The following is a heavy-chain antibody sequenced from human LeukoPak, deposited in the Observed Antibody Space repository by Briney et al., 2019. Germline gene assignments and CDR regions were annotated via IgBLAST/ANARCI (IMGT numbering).Heavy chain of an antibody. J-gene: IGHJ4*02. CDR2: ISGSGGST. Sequence: GGSLRLSCAASGFTFSSYAMSWVPQAPGKGLEWVSAISGSGGSTYYADSVKGRFTISRDNSKNTLYLQMNSLRAEDTAVYYCAYSSSWYYYFVYWGQGTLVTVSS. CDR3: AYSSSWYYYFVY. D-gene: IGHD6-13*01. V-gene: IGHV3-23*01. CDR1: GFTFSSYA.